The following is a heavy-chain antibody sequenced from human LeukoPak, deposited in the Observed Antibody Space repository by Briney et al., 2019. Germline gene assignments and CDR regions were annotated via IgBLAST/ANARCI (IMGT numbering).Heavy chain of an antibody. CDR2: IYSGGST. J-gene: IGHJ4*02. Sequence: QSGGSLRLSCAASGFTFSSYSMNWVRQAPGKGLEWVSVIYSGGSTYYADSVKGRFTISRDNSKNTLYLQMNSLRAEDTAVYYCARRAVDLSYWGQGTLVTVSS. D-gene: IGHD4-23*01. V-gene: IGHV3-66*04. CDR3: ARRAVDLSY. CDR1: GFTFSSYS.